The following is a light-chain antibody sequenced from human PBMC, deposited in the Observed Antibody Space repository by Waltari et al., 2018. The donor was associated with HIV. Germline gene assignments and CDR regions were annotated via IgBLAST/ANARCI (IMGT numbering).Light chain of an antibody. V-gene: IGLV1-44*01. CDR2: SNN. CDR1: TSNLGGNT. CDR3: AAWDDSLKGGA. J-gene: IGLJ1*01. Sequence: QSVLAQPPSASGTPGQRVTISCSGSTSNLGGNTVSWYQQLPVPAPKLLIYSNNERPSGVPDRLSGSTSGTSASLVISGLQSEDEADYYCAAWDDSLKGGAFGTGTKVTVL.